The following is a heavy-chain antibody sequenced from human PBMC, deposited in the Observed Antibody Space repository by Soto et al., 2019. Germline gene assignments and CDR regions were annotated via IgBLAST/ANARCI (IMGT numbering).Heavy chain of an antibody. CDR3: ARERGYCTNGVCQRYYYYYYMDV. J-gene: IGHJ6*03. V-gene: IGHV4-34*01. CDR2: INHSGST. CDR1: GGSFGGYD. Sequence: SETLCLTCAVYGGSFGGYDWSWIRQPPGKGLEWIGEINHSGSTNYNPSLKSRVTISVDTSKNQFSLKLSSVTAADTAVYYCARERGYCTNGVCQRYYYYYYMDVWGKGTTVTVSS. D-gene: IGHD2-8*01.